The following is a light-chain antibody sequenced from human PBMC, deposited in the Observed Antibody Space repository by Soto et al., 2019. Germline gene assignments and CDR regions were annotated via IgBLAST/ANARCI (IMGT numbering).Light chain of an antibody. CDR3: QQYYSSPRT. V-gene: IGKV4-1*01. CDR2: WAS. Sequence: DIVMTQSPESLAVSLGERATINCKSSQSVLYTSNNQNYLAWYQQKPGQPPKLLIYWASTRESGVPDRFSGSGSGTEFTLTISSLQAEDVAVSYWQQYYSSPRTFGQGTKVDIK. CDR1: QSVLYTSNNQNY. J-gene: IGKJ1*01.